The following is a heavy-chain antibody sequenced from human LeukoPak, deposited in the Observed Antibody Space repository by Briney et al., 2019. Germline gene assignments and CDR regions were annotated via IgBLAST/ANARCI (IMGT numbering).Heavy chain of an antibody. CDR1: GFTFSSYG. CDR3: AKEDSYGAYFDY. CDR2: IWYDGSNK. V-gene: IGHV3-33*06. Sequence: PGGSLRLSCAASGFTFSSYGMHWVRQAPGKGLEWVAVIWYDGSNKYYADSAKGRFTISRDNSKNTLYLQMNSLRAEDTAVYYCAKEDSYGAYFDYWGQGTLVTVSS. D-gene: IGHD5-18*01. J-gene: IGHJ4*02.